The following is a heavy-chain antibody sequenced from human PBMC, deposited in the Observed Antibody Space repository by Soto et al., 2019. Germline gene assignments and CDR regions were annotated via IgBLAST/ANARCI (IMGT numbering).Heavy chain of an antibody. CDR2: IYSGGST. V-gene: IGHV3-53*04. Sequence: EVQLVESGGGLVQPGGSLRLSCAASGFTVSSNYMSWVRQAPGKGLEWVSVIYSGGSTYYADSVKGRFTISRHNSKNTLHLQMNSLRAEDTAVYYCAMGRGDYYGSGSIDYWGQGTLVTVSS. J-gene: IGHJ4*02. CDR3: AMGRGDYYGSGSIDY. CDR1: GFTVSSNY. D-gene: IGHD3-10*01.